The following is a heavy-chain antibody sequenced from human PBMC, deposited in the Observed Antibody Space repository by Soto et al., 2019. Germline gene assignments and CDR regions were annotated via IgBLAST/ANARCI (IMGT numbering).Heavy chain of an antibody. CDR2: ISYDGSNK. J-gene: IGHJ6*02. CDR3: ARFGAAAGYTSHYYYGMDV. Sequence: QVQLVESGGGVVQPGRSLRLSCAASGFTFSSYAMHWVRQAPGKGLEWVAVISYDGSNKYYADSVKGRFTISRDNSKNTLYLQMNSLRDEDTAVYYCARFGAAAGYTSHYYYGMDVWGQGTTVTVSS. D-gene: IGHD6-13*01. V-gene: IGHV3-30-3*01. CDR1: GFTFSSYA.